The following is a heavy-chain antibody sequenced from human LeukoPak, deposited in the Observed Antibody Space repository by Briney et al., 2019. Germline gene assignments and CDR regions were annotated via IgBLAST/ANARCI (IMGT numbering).Heavy chain of an antibody. CDR2: ITPGGGT. CDR1: GYTFTSYA. J-gene: IGHJ4*02. D-gene: IGHD5-24*01. Sequence: ASVKVSCKASGYTFTSYAMHWVRQAPGQGLEWMGWITPGGGTNYPQKFQGRVAITWDTSITTAYMDLNRLTSDDTAVYYCARDRYGDGFAHFDYWGQGALVTVSS. CDR3: ARDRYGDGFAHFDY. V-gene: IGHV1-2*02.